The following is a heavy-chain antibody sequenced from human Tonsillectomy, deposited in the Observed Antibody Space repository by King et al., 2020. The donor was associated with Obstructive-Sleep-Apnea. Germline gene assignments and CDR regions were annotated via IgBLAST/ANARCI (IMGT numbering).Heavy chain of an antibody. D-gene: IGHD3-10*01. CDR2: ISYDGSNK. V-gene: IGHV3-30*18. CDR1: GFTFSSYG. Sequence: QLVQSGGGVVQPGSPLRLSCAASGFTFSSYGMHWVRQAPGKGLEWVAVISYDGSNKYYADSVKGRFTISRDNSKNTLYLQMNSLSAEDTAVYYCAKDAMVRGAIYYYYYYGMDVWGQGTTVTVSS. J-gene: IGHJ6*02. CDR3: AKDAMVRGAIYYYYYYGMDV.